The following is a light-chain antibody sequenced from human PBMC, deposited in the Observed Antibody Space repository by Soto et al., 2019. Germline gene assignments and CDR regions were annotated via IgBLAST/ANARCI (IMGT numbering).Light chain of an antibody. CDR1: SSNIGAGDE. Sequence: QSALTQPPSVSGAPGQRVTISCTGSSSNIGAGDEVHWYQQLPGTAPKLLIYGSSNRPSGVPDRFSGSKSGTSASLAITGLQAEDEADYYCQSYDSSLGDWVFGGGTQLTVL. CDR2: GSS. V-gene: IGLV1-40*01. CDR3: QSYDSSLGDWV. J-gene: IGLJ3*02.